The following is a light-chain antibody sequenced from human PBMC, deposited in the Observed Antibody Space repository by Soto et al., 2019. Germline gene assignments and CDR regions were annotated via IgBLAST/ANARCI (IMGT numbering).Light chain of an antibody. CDR2: EVS. V-gene: IGLV2-23*02. CDR3: CSYAGGSTSNYV. Sequence: QSVLTQPSSVSVSPGQSITISCTGTSSDVGSYNLVSWFQQHPGKAPKLIIYEVSKRPSGLSNRFSGSKSGNTASLTISGLQAEDEADYYCCSYAGGSTSNYVFGTGTKVTVL. J-gene: IGLJ1*01. CDR1: SSDVGSYNL.